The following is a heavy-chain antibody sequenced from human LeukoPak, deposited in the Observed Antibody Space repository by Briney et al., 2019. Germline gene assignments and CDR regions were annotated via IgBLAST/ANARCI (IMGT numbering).Heavy chain of an antibody. Sequence: GGSLRPSCAASGFTFSDYYMSWIRQAPGKGLEWVSYISSSASTMYYADSVKGRFTISRDYAKNSLHLQMNSLRAEDTAVYYCAKGSEYYDFWSGTYYFDYWGQGTLVTVSS. D-gene: IGHD3-3*01. V-gene: IGHV3-11*04. CDR2: ISSSASTM. J-gene: IGHJ4*02. CDR3: AKGSEYYDFWSGTYYFDY. CDR1: GFTFSDYY.